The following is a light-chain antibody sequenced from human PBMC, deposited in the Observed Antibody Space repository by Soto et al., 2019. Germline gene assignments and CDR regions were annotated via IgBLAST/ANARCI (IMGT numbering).Light chain of an antibody. CDR2: DVN. V-gene: IGLV2-11*01. Sequence: QSALTQPRSVSGSPGQSVTISCSTHKYVSWYQQRPGKAPRVIIFDVNVRPSGVPDRFSGSKSGNTASLTISGLQPEDEGDYYCCSYEGTHDAVFGGGTKLTVL. J-gene: IGLJ2*01. CDR3: CSYEGTHDAV. CDR1: THKY.